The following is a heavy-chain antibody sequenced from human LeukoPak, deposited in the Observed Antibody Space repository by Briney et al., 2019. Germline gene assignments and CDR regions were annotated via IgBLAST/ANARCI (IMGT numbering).Heavy chain of an antibody. D-gene: IGHD3-10*01. V-gene: IGHV4-34*01. Sequence: PSETLSLTCAVYGESFSGYYWSWIRQPPGKGLEWIGEINHSGSTNYNPSLKSRITISVDTSKNQFSLNLSSVTAADTAVYYCARSDGYGLVGIWGQGTMVTVSS. J-gene: IGHJ3*02. CDR3: ARSDGYGLVGI. CDR1: GESFSGYY. CDR2: INHSGST.